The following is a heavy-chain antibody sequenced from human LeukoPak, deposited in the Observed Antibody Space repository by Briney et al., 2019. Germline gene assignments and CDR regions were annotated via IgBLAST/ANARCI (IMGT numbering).Heavy chain of an antibody. CDR1: GFTFSSYE. V-gene: IGHV3-48*03. CDR3: AWGVYSSSWFDS. Sequence: GGSLRLSCAASGFTFSSYEMNWVRQAPGKGLEWVSYISSSGSTIYYADSVKGRFTISRDNAKNSLYLQMNSLRAEDTAVYYCAWGVYSSSWFDSWGQGTLVTVSS. CDR2: ISSSGSTI. J-gene: IGHJ5*01. D-gene: IGHD6-13*01.